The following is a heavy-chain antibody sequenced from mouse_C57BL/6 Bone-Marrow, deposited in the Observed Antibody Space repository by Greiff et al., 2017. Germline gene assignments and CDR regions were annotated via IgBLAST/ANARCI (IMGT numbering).Heavy chain of an antibody. Sequence: EVKLMESGGGLVKPGGSLKLSCAASGFTFSSYAMSWVRQTPEKRLEWVATISDDGSYTYYPDNVKGRFTISRDNTKNNLYLQMSHLKSEDTAMYYCARGYSNYEGFAYWGQGTLVTVSA. J-gene: IGHJ3*01. CDR3: ARGYSNYEGFAY. CDR2: ISDDGSYT. CDR1: GFTFSSYA. V-gene: IGHV5-4*03. D-gene: IGHD2-5*01.